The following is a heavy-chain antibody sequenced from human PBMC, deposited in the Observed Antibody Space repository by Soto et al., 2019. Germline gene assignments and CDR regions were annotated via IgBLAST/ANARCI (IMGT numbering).Heavy chain of an antibody. V-gene: IGHV2-26*01. CDR1: GFSLSNVRLG. Sequence: QVTLTESGPVVVKPTETLTLTCTVSGFSLSNVRLGVSWIRQPPGKALEWLAHIYSNDEKSYSTSLKIRLTITRDTSKRQVVLTMTNMDPVDTATYYCARYNWNSYDYWGQGTLVTVSS. J-gene: IGHJ4*02. D-gene: IGHD1-20*01. CDR2: IYSNDEK. CDR3: ARYNWNSYDY.